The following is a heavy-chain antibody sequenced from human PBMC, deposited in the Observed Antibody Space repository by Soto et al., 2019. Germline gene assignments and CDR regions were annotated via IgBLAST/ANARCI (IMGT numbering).Heavy chain of an antibody. D-gene: IGHD3-10*01. V-gene: IGHV3-23*01. Sequence: LPWGAAGLTCSDFGMRRVRQTTGKGLELVSAMSGSGGSTYYAESVKGRFTISRDNSKNTLYLQMNSLRAEDTAVYYCAKEGASSAGKDRDNSAPCDYWGQGTLVTVSS. CDR3: AKEGASSAGKDRDNSAPCDY. J-gene: IGHJ4*02. CDR1: GLTCSDFG. CDR2: MSGSGGST.